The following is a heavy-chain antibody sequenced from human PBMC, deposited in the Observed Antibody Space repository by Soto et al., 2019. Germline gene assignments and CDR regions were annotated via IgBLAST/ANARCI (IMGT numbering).Heavy chain of an antibody. CDR1: GFSFSNYA. Sequence: EVQLLESGGGLVQPGGSLRLSCTASGFSFSNYAVTWVRQAPGKGLEWVSSIGGDTSYTYYADSVKGRFTISRDKSKNTVFLQMNSLSADDTAVYHCAKDPNGDYVGALGSWGQGTLVTVSS. V-gene: IGHV3-23*01. D-gene: IGHD4-17*01. CDR2: IGGDTSYT. J-gene: IGHJ5*02. CDR3: AKDPNGDYVGALGS.